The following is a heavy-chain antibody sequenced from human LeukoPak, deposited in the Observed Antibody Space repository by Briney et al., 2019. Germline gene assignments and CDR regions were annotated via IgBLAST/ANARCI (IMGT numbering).Heavy chain of an antibody. Sequence: GSLRLSCAASGFTFSSYAMSWIRQPPGKGLEWIGSIYRSGSTYYNPSLKSRVTISVDTSKNQFSLKLSSVTAADTAVYYCATHYYYDTSGLNRNFDYWGQGTLVTVSS. V-gene: IGHV4-38-2*01. D-gene: IGHD3-22*01. CDR2: IYRSGST. CDR3: ATHYYYDTSGLNRNFDY. J-gene: IGHJ4*01. CDR1: GFTFSSYA.